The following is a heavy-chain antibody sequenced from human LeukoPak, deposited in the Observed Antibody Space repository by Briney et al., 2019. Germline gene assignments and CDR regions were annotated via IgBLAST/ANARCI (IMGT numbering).Heavy chain of an antibody. Sequence: ASVKVSCKASGYTFTSFYMHWVRQAPGQGLGWMGVINPSGGSTSYAQKFQGRLTMTRDTSTSTVYMELNSLRSEDTAVYYCAKAVAMDTLYYFDYWGQGTLVTVSS. J-gene: IGHJ4*02. D-gene: IGHD2-15*01. CDR1: GYTFTSFY. CDR3: AKAVAMDTLYYFDY. CDR2: INPSGGST. V-gene: IGHV1-46*01.